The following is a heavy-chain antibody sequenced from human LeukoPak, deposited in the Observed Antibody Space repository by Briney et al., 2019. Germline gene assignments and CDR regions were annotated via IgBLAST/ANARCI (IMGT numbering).Heavy chain of an antibody. CDR2: ISSSSSYI. V-gene: IGHV3-21*01. D-gene: IGHD1-26*01. CDR3: AREMGGPFDI. Sequence: GGSLRLSCSASGFTFSSYSMNWLRQAPGKGLEWVSSISSSSSYIYYADSVKGRFTISRDNAKNSLDLQMKSLRAKDTDVYYGAREMGGPFDIWGQGTMVTVSS. J-gene: IGHJ3*02. CDR1: GFTFSSYS.